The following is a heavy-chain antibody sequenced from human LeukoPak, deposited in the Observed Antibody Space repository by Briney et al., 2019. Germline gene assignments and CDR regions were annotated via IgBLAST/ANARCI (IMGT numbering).Heavy chain of an antibody. J-gene: IGHJ3*02. CDR2: ISYDGSNK. CDR3: ARVRPGQWLLRDAFDI. D-gene: IGHD6-19*01. V-gene: IGHV3-30*03. CDR1: GFTFSSYG. Sequence: GRSLRLSCAASGFTFSSYGMHWVRQAPGKGLEWVAVISYDGSNKYYADSVKGRFTISRDNAKNSLYLQMNSLRAEDTAVYYCARVRPGQWLLRDAFDIWGQGTMVTVSS.